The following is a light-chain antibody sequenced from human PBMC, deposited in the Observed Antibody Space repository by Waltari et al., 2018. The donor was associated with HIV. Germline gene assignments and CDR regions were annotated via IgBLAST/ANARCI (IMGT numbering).Light chain of an antibody. J-gene: IGLJ2*01. V-gene: IGLV1-47*01. CDR2: RNN. CDR3: AAWDDSLSGPG. CDR1: SANIGSNH. Sequence: QSVLTQPPSASGTPGQRVTISCSGSSANIGSNHVYWYQQRPGTAPKLLIYRNNQRPSGVPDRFSGSKSGTSASLAISGLRSEDEADYYCAAWDDSLSGPGFGGGTKLTVL.